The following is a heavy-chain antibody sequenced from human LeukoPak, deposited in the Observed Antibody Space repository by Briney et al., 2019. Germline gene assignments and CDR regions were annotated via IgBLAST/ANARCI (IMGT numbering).Heavy chain of an antibody. CDR2: TYHGGST. CDR1: GGSISSTNW. V-gene: IGHV4-4*02. J-gene: IGHJ4*02. Sequence: SETLSLTCGVSGGSISSTNWWSWVRQPPGKGLEWIGETYHGGSTNFNPSLKSRVTILVDKSKNQFSLKMTSATAADTAVYYCARAYGDSYYFDYWGQGTLVTVSS. CDR3: ARAYGDSYYFDY. D-gene: IGHD4-17*01.